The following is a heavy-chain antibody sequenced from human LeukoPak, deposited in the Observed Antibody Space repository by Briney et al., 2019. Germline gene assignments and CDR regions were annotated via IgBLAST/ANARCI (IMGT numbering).Heavy chain of an antibody. V-gene: IGHV1-18*01. CDR1: GYAFTTNG. CDR2: INTYNGNT. D-gene: IGHD1-26*01. J-gene: IGHJ6*02. CDR3: SRDTGSYYSVGMDV. Sequence: GASVKVSCKASGYAFTTNGISWVRQAPGQGLEWMGWINTYNGNTNYAQKFQGRVSMTTDTSTSTVYMELRSLRSDDTAVYYCSRDTGSYYSVGMDVWGQGTTVTVSS.